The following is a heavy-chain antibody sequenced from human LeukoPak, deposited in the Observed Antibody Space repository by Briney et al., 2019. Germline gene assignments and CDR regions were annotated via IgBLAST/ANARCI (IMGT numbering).Heavy chain of an antibody. CDR3: ARRGRQTITYHHPRSPIYWYFDL. CDR2: INHSGST. J-gene: IGHJ2*01. Sequence: SETLSLTCAVYGGSFSGYYWSWIRQPPGKGLEWIGEINHSGSTNYNPSLKSRVTISVDTSKNQFSLKLSSVTAADTAVYYCARRGRQTITYHHPRSPIYWYFDLWGRGTLVTVSS. V-gene: IGHV4-34*01. CDR1: GGSFSGYY. D-gene: IGHD2-21*01.